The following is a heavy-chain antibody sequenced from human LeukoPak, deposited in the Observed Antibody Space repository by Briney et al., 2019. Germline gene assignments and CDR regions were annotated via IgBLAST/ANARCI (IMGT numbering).Heavy chain of an antibody. CDR2: IKQDGSEK. CDR3: ARGGRASRTYSSSWYGGVRTFDY. CDR1: GFTFSSYW. J-gene: IGHJ4*02. Sequence: GGSLRLSCAASGFTFSSYWMSWVRQAPGKGLEWVANIKQDGSEKYYVDSVKGRFTISRDNAKNTLYLQMNSLRAEDTAVYYCARGGRASRTYSSSWYGGVRTFDYWGQGTLVTVSS. V-gene: IGHV3-7*01. D-gene: IGHD6-13*01.